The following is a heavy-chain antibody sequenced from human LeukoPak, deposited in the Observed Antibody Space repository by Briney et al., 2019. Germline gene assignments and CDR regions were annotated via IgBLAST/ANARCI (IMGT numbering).Heavy chain of an antibody. CDR3: AGYGSGSYYKAFDY. V-gene: IGHV4-30-2*01. CDR2: IYHSGST. D-gene: IGHD3-10*01. J-gene: IGHJ4*02. CDR1: GGSISSGGYS. Sequence: SQTLSLTCAVSGGSISSGGYSWSWIRQPPGKGLEWIGYIYHSGSTYYNPSLKSRVTISVDRSKNQFSLKLSSVTAADTAVYYCAGYGSGSYYKAFDYWGQGTLVTVSS.